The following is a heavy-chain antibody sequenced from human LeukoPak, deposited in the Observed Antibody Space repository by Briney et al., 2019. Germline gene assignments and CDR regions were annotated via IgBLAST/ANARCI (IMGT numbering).Heavy chain of an antibody. V-gene: IGHV1-24*01. D-gene: IGHD6-13*01. CDR3: ATVFRIAASYYFDY. J-gene: IGHJ4*02. CDR2: FDPEDGET. CDR1: GYTLTELS. Sequence: ASVKVSCKVSGYTLTELSMHWVRQAPGKGLEWMGGFDPEDGETIYAQKFQDRVTMTEDTSTDTAYMELSSLRSEDTAVYYCATVFRIAASYYFDYWGQGTLVTVSS.